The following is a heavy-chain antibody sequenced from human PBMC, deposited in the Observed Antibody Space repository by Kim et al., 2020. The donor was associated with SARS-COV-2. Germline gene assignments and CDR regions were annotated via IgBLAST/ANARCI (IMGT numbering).Heavy chain of an antibody. CDR1: GFTFSSYA. CDR2: ISGSGGST. CDR3: AKDRTMVRGPNPLRVGMDV. Sequence: GGSLRLSCAASGFTFSSYAMSWIRQAPGKGLEWVSAISGSGGSTYYADSVKGRFTISRDNSKNTLYLQMNSLRAEDTAVYYCAKDRTMVRGPNPLRVGMDVWGQGPTVTVSS. J-gene: IGHJ6*02. V-gene: IGHV3-23*01. D-gene: IGHD3-10*01.